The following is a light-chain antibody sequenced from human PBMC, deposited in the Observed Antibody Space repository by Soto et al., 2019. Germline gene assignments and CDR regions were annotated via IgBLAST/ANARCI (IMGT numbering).Light chain of an antibody. CDR2: GAS. J-gene: IGKJ5*01. V-gene: IGKV3-20*01. CDR3: QQHGSSPIT. CDR1: QTVSSS. Sequence: ETLMMQSPAPMSVSPGSRSKLYGRASQTVSSSLAWYQQKPGQTPRLLVYGASSRATGIPDRFSGSGSGTDFTLTISRLEPEDFAVYYCQQHGSSPITFGQGTRLEIK.